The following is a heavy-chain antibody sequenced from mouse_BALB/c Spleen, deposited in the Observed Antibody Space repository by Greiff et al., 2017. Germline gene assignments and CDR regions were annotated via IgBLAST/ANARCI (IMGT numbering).Heavy chain of an antibody. J-gene: IGHJ3*01. D-gene: IGHD3-3*01. CDR2: IDPANGNT. CDR3: ACRAWFAY. V-gene: IGHV14-3*02. Sequence: DVKLQESGAELVKPGASVKLSCTASGFNIKDTYMHWVKQRPEQGLEWIGWIDPANGNTKYDPKFQGKATITADTSSNTAYLQLSSLTSEDTAVYYCACRAWFAYWGQGTLVTVSA. CDR1: GFNIKDTY.